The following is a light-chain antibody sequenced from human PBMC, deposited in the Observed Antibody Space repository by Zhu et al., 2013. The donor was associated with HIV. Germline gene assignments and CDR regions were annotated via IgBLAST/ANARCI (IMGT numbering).Light chain of an antibody. Sequence: QSVLTQPPSASGTPGQKVTMSCSGSSSNIGTNAVNWYQHFPGTAPKVLIYSNNLRPSGVPDRFSGSKSGTSAFLAITGLQSEDEADYYCASWDGSLNGYVLGTGTKVTVL. CDR1: SSNIGTNA. CDR2: SNN. V-gene: IGLV1-44*01. CDR3: ASWDGSLNGYV. J-gene: IGLJ1*01.